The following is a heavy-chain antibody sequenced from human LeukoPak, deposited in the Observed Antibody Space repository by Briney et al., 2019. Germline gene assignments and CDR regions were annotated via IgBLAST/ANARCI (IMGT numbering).Heavy chain of an antibody. CDR3: ARGYCGYTSCSPPPDT. V-gene: IGHV3-7*01. Sequence: PGGSLRLSCAASGFTFSRYWMTWVRQAPGKGLEWVANINQDGSEKYYVDSVKGRFTISGDNAKNSLYLQMNSLRAEDTAVYYCARGYCGYTSCSPPPDTWGQGTLVTVSS. J-gene: IGHJ5*02. CDR2: INQDGSEK. CDR1: GFTFSRYW. D-gene: IGHD2-21*01.